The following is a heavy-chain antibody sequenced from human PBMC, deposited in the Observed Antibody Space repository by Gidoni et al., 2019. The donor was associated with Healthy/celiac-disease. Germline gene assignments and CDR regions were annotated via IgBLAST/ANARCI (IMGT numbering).Heavy chain of an antibody. CDR3: AREGSSGWYEYYFDY. J-gene: IGHJ4*02. CDR1: GYTFTGYY. Sequence: QVQLVQSGAEVKKPGASVKVSCKASGYTFTGYYMHWVRQAPGQGLEWMGWINPNSGGTNYAQKFQGWVTMTRDTSISTAYMELSRLRSDDTAVYYCAREGSSGWYEYYFDYWGQGTLVTVSS. CDR2: INPNSGGT. D-gene: IGHD6-19*01. V-gene: IGHV1-2*04.